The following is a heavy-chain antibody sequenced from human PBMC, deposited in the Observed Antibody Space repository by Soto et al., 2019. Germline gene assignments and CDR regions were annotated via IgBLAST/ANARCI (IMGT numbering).Heavy chain of an antibody. CDR3: ARVLMDCSGGSCYDWFAP. CDR1: GGSISSYY. CDR2: IYYSGST. J-gene: IGHJ5*02. D-gene: IGHD2-15*01. V-gene: IGHV4-59*01. Sequence: SETLSLTCTVCGGSISSYYWSWIRQPPGKGLEWIGYIYYSGSTNYNPSLKSRVTISVDTSKNQFSLKLSSVTAADTAVYYCARVLMDCSGGSCYDWFAPWGQGTLVTVSS.